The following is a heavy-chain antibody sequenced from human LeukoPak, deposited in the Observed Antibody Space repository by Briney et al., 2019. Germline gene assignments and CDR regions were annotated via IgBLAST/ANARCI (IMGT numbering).Heavy chain of an antibody. CDR1: GFTFSSYA. Sequence: GGSLRLSCAASGFTFSSYAMSWVRQAPGKGLEWVSAISGRGGSTYYADSVKGRFTISRDNSKNTLYLQMNSLRAEDTAVYYCAKDYLTTVTTDYYYYYGMDVWGQGTTVTVSS. CDR2: ISGRGGST. CDR3: AKDYLTTVTTDYYYYYGMDV. J-gene: IGHJ6*02. V-gene: IGHV3-23*01. D-gene: IGHD4-17*01.